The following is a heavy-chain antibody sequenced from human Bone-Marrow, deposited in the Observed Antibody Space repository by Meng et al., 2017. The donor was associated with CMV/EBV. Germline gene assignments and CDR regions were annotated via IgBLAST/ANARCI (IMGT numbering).Heavy chain of an antibody. CDR3: ARLSPY. Sequence: GESLKISCAVSGFTFTRSWLSWVRQAPGKGLEWVANIDADGITKNYADSVKGRFTISRDNAKNSLYLQMNSLRAEDTAVYYCARLSPYWGQGTLVTVSS. J-gene: IGHJ1*01. CDR1: GFTFTRSW. D-gene: IGHD3-16*02. CDR2: IDADGITK. V-gene: IGHV3-7*01.